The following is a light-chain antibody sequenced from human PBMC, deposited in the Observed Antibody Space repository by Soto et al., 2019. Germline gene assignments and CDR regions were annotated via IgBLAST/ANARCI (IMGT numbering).Light chain of an antibody. V-gene: IGKV3-15*01. Sequence: EIVMTQSPATLSVSPGERATLSCRASQSVSSNLAWYRQKPGQAPRLLIYGASTRATGIPARFSGSGSGTEFTLTISSLQSEDFAVYYCQQYNDWPPLTFGQGTRLEI. CDR2: GAS. CDR3: QQYNDWPPLT. J-gene: IGKJ5*01. CDR1: QSVSSN.